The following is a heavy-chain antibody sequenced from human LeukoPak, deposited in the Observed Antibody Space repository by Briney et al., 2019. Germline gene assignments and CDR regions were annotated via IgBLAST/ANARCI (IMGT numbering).Heavy chain of an antibody. CDR3: AKDQELYYYDSSGYSSFDY. CDR2: ISGSGGST. V-gene: IGHV3-23*01. CDR1: GFTFSSYA. J-gene: IGHJ4*02. Sequence: GGSLRLSCAASGFTFSSYAMNWVRQAPGKGLEWVSAISGSGGSTYYADSVKGRFTISRDNSKNTLYLQTNSLRAEDTAVYYCAKDQELYYYDSSGYSSFDYWGQGTLVAVSS. D-gene: IGHD3-22*01.